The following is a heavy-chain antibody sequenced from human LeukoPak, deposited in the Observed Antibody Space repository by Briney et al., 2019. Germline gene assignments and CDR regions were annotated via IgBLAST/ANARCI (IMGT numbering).Heavy chain of an antibody. D-gene: IGHD2-2*01. J-gene: IGHJ4*02. CDR2: LSGSGAST. CDR3: AKDIVVVPAATALWDY. V-gene: IGHV3-23*01. CDR1: GFTFSSFV. Sequence: PGGSLRLSCAASGFTFSSFVMIWVRQAPGKGLEWVSALSGSGASTYYADSVKGRFTISRDNSKNTLYLQMNSLRAEDTAIYYCAKDIVVVPAATALWDYWGQGTLVTVSS.